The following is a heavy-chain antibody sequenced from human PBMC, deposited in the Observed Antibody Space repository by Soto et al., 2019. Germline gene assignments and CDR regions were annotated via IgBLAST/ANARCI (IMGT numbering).Heavy chain of an antibody. J-gene: IGHJ6*02. CDR2: ISAYNGNT. CDR1: GYTFTSYG. V-gene: IGHV1-18*01. Sequence: ASVEVCCKASGYTFTSYGISWVRQAPGQGLEWMGWISAYNGNTNYAQKLQGRVTMTTDTSTSTAYMELRSLRPDDTAVYYCARDSGPSLYGMDVWGQGTTVTVS. CDR3: ARDSGPSLYGMDV. D-gene: IGHD2-2*01.